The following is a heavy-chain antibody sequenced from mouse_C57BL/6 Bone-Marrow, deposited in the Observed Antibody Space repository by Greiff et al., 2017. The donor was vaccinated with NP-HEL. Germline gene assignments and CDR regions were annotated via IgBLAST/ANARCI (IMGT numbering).Heavy chain of an antibody. D-gene: IGHD2-4*01. V-gene: IGHV7-3*01. CDR3: ARSRYYDYDGAWFAY. J-gene: IGHJ3*01. CDR1: GFTFTDYY. CDR2: IRNKANGYTT. Sequence: EVQRVESGGGLVQPGGSLSLSCAASGFTFTDYYMSWVRQPPGKALEWLGFIRNKANGYTTEYSASVKGRFTISRDNSQSILYLQMNALRAEDSATYYCARSRYYDYDGAWFAYWGQGTLVTVSA.